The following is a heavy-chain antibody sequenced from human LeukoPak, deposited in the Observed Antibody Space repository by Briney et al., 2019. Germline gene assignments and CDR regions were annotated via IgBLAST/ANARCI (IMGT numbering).Heavy chain of an antibody. CDR2: IYYSGST. V-gene: IGHV4-39*01. CDR1: GGSIISSSYY. D-gene: IGHD3-10*01. CDR3: ARLPGGFGAGYYFDY. J-gene: IGHJ4*02. Sequence: PSEPLSLTCTVSGGSIISSSYYWGWIRQPPGQGLEWIGSIYYSGSTYYNPSLKSRVTISVDTSKNQFSLKLSSVTAADTAVYYCARLPGGFGAGYYFDYWGQGTLVTVSS.